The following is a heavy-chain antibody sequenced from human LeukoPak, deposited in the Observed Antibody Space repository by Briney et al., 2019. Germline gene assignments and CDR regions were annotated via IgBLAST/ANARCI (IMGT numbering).Heavy chain of an antibody. J-gene: IGHJ5*02. Sequence: SETLSLTCTVSGYSTSSGYYWGWIRQPPGKGLEWIGSVYLSGSTYYNPSLKSRVTISVDTSKNQFSLKLTSVSASDTAVYYCARLPDPWGQGTLVTVSS. V-gene: IGHV4-38-2*02. CDR1: GYSTSSGYY. CDR2: VYLSGST. CDR3: ARLPDP.